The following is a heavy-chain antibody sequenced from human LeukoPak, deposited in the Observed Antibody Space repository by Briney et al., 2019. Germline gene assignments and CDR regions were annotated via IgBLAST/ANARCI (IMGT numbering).Heavy chain of an antibody. D-gene: IGHD3-22*01. CDR3: ARDPNYDSSGD. J-gene: IGHJ4*02. V-gene: IGHV3-11*01. CDR2: ISSSGSTI. Sequence: GGSLRLFCAASGFTFSDYYMSWIRQAPGKGLEWVSYISSSGSTIYYADSVKGRFTISRDNAKNSLYLQMNSLRAENTAVYYCARDPNYDSSGDWGQGTLVTVSS. CDR1: GFTFSDYY.